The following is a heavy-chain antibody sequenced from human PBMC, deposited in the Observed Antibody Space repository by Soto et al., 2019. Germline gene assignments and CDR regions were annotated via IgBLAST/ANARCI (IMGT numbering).Heavy chain of an antibody. D-gene: IGHD3-10*01. CDR2: INTDGTNS. V-gene: IGHV3-74*01. CDR3: AKEDVWFAKDY. J-gene: IGHJ4*02. CDR1: GLTFNRYW. Sequence: GGSLRLSCAASGLTFNRYWMHWVRHAPGKGLVWVSHINTDGTNSNYADSVKGRFTISRDNAKSTLFLQMNSLRPEDTAVYYCAKEDVWFAKDYWGQGTLVTVSS.